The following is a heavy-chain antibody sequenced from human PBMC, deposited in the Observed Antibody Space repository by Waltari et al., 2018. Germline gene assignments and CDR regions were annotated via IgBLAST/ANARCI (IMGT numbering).Heavy chain of an antibody. J-gene: IGHJ4*02. Sequence: VQLVESGGGLVQPGGSLKLSCAASGFTFSSYGMHWVRRAPGKGLEWVAVIWYDGSNKYYADSVKGRFTISRDNSKNTLYLQMNSPRAEDTAVYYCARLDNWGLDYWGQGTLVTVSS. CDR1: GFTFSSYG. D-gene: IGHD7-27*01. V-gene: IGHV3-33*01. CDR3: ARLDNWGLDY. CDR2: IWYDGSNK.